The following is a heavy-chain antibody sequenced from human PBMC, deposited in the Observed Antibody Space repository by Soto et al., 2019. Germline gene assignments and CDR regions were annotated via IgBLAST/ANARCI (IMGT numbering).Heavy chain of an antibody. CDR1: GFSLTTSGVG. D-gene: IGHD3-3*01. J-gene: IGHJ4*02. CDR3: AHRVLRTVFGLVTTSAIYFDF. V-gene: IGHV2-5*02. CDR2: IYWDDDK. Sequence: QITLNESGPTQVKPRQTLTLTCTFSGFSLTTSGVGVGWIRQSPGKAPEWLALIYWDDDKRYSPSPKSRLTITKDTSKNQVVLTMADLDPADTATYYCAHRVLRTVFGLVTTSAIYFDFWGQGTPVAVSS.